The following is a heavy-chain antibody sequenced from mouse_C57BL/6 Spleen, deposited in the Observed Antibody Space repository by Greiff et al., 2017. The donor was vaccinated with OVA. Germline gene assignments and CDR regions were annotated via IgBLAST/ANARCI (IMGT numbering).Heavy chain of an antibody. V-gene: IGHV1-39*01. CDR3: ARGEYYGSSPFDY. CDR2: INPNYGTT. J-gene: IGHJ2*01. Sequence: VQLQQSGPELVKPGASVKISCKASGYSFTDYNMNWVKQSNGKSLEWIGVINPNYGTTSYNQKFKGKATLTVDKSYSTAYMQLNSLTSEDSAVYYCARGEYYGSSPFDYWGQGTTLTVSS. D-gene: IGHD1-1*01. CDR1: GYSFTDYN.